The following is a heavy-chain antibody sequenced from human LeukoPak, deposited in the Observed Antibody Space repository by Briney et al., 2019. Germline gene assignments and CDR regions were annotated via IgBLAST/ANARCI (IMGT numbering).Heavy chain of an antibody. D-gene: IGHD3-10*01. Sequence: GASVKVSCKASGGTLSSYAISWVRQAPGQGLEWMRGIIPIFGTANYAQKFQGRVTITADESTSTAYMELSSLRSEDTAVYYCARQRFTMRAYAGNWFDPWGQGTLVTVSS. CDR2: IIPIFGTA. V-gene: IGHV1-69*13. J-gene: IGHJ5*02. CDR1: GGTLSSYA. CDR3: ARQRFTMRAYAGNWFDP.